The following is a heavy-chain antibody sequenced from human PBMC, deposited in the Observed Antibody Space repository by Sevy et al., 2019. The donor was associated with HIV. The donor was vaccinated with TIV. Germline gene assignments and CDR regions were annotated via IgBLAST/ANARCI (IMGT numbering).Heavy chain of an antibody. V-gene: IGHV4-59*08. CDR3: ARHNKHDDFWGDLNWFDP. Sequence: SETLSLTCTVSGGSISSYYWSWIRQPPGKGLEWIGYIYYSGSTNYNPSLKSRVTISVDTSKNQFSLKLSSVTAADTAVYYCARHNKHDDFWGDLNWFDPWGQGTLVTVSS. CDR1: GGSISSYY. CDR2: IYYSGST. J-gene: IGHJ5*02. D-gene: IGHD3-3*01.